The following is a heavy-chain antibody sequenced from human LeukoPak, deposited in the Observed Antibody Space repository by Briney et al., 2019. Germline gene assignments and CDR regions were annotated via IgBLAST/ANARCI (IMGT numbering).Heavy chain of an antibody. V-gene: IGHV4-34*01. CDR2: INHSGST. J-gene: IGHJ4*02. CDR1: GGSFSGYY. D-gene: IGHD2-2*01. CDR3: ARDGIGSTPY. Sequence: ETLSLTCAVYGGSFSGYYWSWIRQPPGKGLEWIGEINHSGSTNYNPSLKSRVTISVDTSKNQFSLKLSSVTAADTAVYYCARDGIGSTPYWGQGTLVTVSS.